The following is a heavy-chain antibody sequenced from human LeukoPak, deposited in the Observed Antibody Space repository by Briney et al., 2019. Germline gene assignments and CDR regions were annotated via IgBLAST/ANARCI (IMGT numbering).Heavy chain of an antibody. CDR1: GGSFSGYY. V-gene: IGHV4-34*01. D-gene: IGHD4-11*01. CDR3: ASARLQALNWFDR. CDR2: INHSGST. J-gene: IGHJ5*02. Sequence: PSETLSLTCAVYGGSFSGYYWSWIRQPPGKGLEWIGEINHSGSTNYNPSLKSRVTISVDTSKNQFSLKLSSAPAADTAVYCCASARLQALNWFDRWGKGTLVTVSS.